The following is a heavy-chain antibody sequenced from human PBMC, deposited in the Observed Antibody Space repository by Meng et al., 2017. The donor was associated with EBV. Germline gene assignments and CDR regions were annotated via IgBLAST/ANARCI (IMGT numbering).Heavy chain of an antibody. Sequence: VQAVGEVMKPGSSVKVSCKASGGTFSSYAISWVRQAPGQGLEWMGGIIPIFGTANYAQKFQGRVTITADKSTSTAYMELSSLRSEDTAVYYCARAEIAAAGRLDYWGQGTLVTVSS. CDR2: IIPIFGTA. J-gene: IGHJ4*02. V-gene: IGHV1-69*06. D-gene: IGHD6-13*01. CDR3: ARAEIAAAGRLDY. CDR1: GGTFSSYA.